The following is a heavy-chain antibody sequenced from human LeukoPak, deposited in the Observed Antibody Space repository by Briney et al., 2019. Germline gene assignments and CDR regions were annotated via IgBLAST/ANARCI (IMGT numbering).Heavy chain of an antibody. V-gene: IGHV4-30-4*01. CDR3: ASLNDPDTG. D-gene: IGHD1-14*01. J-gene: IGHJ1*01. Sequence: PPETPCLTCTVSGGSISSGDYYWSWIRQPPGKGLEWIGYIYYGGSTYYNPSLKSRVTISVDTSKNQFSLKLSSVTAADTAVYYCASLNDPDTGWGEGTPVSLSS. CDR2: IYYGGST. CDR1: GGSISSGDYY.